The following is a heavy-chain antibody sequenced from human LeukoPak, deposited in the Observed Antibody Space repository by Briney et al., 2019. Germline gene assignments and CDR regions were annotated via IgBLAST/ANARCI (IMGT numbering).Heavy chain of an antibody. CDR2: INSDGSST. D-gene: IGHD6-19*01. J-gene: IGHJ4*02. Sequence: PGGSLRLSCAASGFTFSSYWMHRVRQAPGKGLVWVSRINSDGSSTSYADSVKGRFTISRDNAKNTLYLQMDSLRAEDTAVYYCAKGGHSSGWYWNYWGQGTLVTVSS. CDR3: AKGGHSSGWYWNY. V-gene: IGHV3-74*01. CDR1: GFTFSSYW.